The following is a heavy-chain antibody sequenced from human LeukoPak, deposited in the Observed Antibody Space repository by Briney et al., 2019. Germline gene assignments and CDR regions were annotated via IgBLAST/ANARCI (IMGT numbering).Heavy chain of an antibody. CDR1: GGSISSSSYY. J-gene: IGHJ5*01. CDR3: ARSFDAVRYFDWFDY. V-gene: IGHV4-39*01. CDR2: IYYSGST. D-gene: IGHD3-9*01. Sequence: SETLSLTCTVSGGSISSSSYYWGWIRQPPGKGLEWIGSIYYSGSTYYNPSLKSRVTISVDTSKNQFSLQLNSVTPEDTAVYYCARSFDAVRYFDWFDYWGQGTLVTVS.